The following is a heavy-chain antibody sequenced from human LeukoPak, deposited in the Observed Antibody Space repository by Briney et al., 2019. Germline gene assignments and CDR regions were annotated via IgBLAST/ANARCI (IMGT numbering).Heavy chain of an antibody. CDR1: GGSISSGGYY. CDR3: ARGVVGESYDAFDI. V-gene: IGHV4-31*03. J-gene: IGHJ3*02. CDR2: IYYSGST. D-gene: IGHD1-26*01. Sequence: SETLSLTCTVSGGSISSGGYYWRGIRQHPGKGLEWIGYIYYSGSTHYNPSLKSRVTISVDTSKNQFSLKLSSVTAADTAVYYCARGVVGESYDAFDIWGQGTTVTVSS.